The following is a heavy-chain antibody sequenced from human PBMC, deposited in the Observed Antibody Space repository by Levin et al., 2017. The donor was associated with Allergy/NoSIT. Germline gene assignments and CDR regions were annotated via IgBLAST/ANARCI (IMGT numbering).Heavy chain of an antibody. CDR3: ARDPYSFDNSGYYFGAFDI. CDR2: LKPDGSDK. V-gene: IGHV3-7*01. J-gene: IGHJ3*02. D-gene: IGHD3-22*01. CDR1: GFTFTNYW. Sequence: GESLKISCAASGFTFTNYWMTWIRQAPGKGLEWVANLKPDGSDKYYVDSVKGRFTISRDNVKNSLYLEMSSLRAEDTAVYYCARDPYSFDNSGYYFGAFDIWGQGTMVTVSS.